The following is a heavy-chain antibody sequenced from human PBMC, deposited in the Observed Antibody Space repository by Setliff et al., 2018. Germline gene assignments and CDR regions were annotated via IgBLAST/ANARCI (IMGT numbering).Heavy chain of an antibody. J-gene: IGHJ4*02. V-gene: IGHV4-39*01. CDR2: IHYSGST. CDR3: ARQGRKSDSRGYYYWTDFDY. Sequence: SETLSLTCTVSAGSISSSSYYWGWIRQPPGKGLEWIATIHYSGSTYYNPALKSRVTTSVDTSKNQFSLKLSSVTAADTAVYYCARQGRKSDSRGYYYWTDFDYWGQGALVTVSS. D-gene: IGHD3-22*01. CDR1: AGSISSSSYY.